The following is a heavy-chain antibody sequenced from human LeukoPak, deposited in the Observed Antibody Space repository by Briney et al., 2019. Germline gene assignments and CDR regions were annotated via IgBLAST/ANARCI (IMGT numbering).Heavy chain of an antibody. Sequence: GGSLRLSCAASGFTFSSYAMSWVRQAPGKGLEWVSSISSSSSYIYYADSVKGRFTISRDNAKNSLYLQMNSLRAEDTAVYYCATYSTDDFDYWGQGTLVTVSS. CDR1: GFTFSSYA. V-gene: IGHV3-21*01. CDR2: ISSSSSYI. J-gene: IGHJ4*02. D-gene: IGHD2/OR15-2a*01. CDR3: ATYSTDDFDY.